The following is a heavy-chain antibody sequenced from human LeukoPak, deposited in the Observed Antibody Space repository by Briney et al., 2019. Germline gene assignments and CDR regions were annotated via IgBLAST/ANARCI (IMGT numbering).Heavy chain of an antibody. CDR2: INHSGST. CDR1: GYSISSGYY. V-gene: IGHV4-38-2*02. J-gene: IGHJ6*03. Sequence: PSETLSLTCTVSGYSISSGYYWGWIRQPPGKGLEWIGEINHSGSTNYNPSLKSRVTISVDTSKNQFSLKLSSVTAADTAVYYCARHVGVGGPNYYYYMDVWGKGTTVTVSS. D-gene: IGHD1-26*01. CDR3: ARHVGVGGPNYYYYMDV.